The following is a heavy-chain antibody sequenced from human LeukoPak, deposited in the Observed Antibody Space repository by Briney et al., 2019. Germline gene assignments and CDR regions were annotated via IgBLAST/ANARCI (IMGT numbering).Heavy chain of an antibody. CDR3: ARVRGHYYYMDV. CDR1: GGSISSSSYY. Sequence: SETLSLTCTVSGGSISSSSYYWGWIRQPPGKGLEWIGSIYYSGSTYYNPSLKSRVTISVDTSKNQFSLKLNSVTPEDTAVYYCARVRGHYYYMDVWGKGTTVTVSS. CDR2: IYYSGST. V-gene: IGHV4-39*01. J-gene: IGHJ6*03.